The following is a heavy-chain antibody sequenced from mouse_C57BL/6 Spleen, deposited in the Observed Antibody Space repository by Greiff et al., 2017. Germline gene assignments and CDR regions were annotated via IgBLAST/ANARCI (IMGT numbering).Heavy chain of an antibody. CDR1: GYSITSGYY. CDR3: ARGRFAY. J-gene: IGHJ3*01. V-gene: IGHV3-6*01. CDR2: ISYDGSN. Sequence: EVHLVESGPGLVKPSQSLSLTCSVTGYSITSGYYWNWIRQFPGNKLEWMGYISYDGSNNYNPSLKNRISITRDTSKNQFFLKLKSVTTEDTATYYCARGRFAYWGQGTLVTVSA.